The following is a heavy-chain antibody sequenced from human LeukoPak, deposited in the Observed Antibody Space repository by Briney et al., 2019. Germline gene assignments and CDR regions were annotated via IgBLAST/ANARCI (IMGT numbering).Heavy chain of an antibody. CDR1: GASVSSGSYY. CDR3: ARDGGYGHYDY. J-gene: IGHJ4*02. CDR2: IHHSGRT. D-gene: IGHD5-18*01. Sequence: SETLSLTCTVSGASVSSGSYYWNWTRQPPGKGLEWIGYIHHSGRTFYNPSLKSRVTISVDTSKNQISLEVTSVTAADTAVYYCARDGGYGHYDYWGRGTLVTVSS. V-gene: IGHV4-30-2*01.